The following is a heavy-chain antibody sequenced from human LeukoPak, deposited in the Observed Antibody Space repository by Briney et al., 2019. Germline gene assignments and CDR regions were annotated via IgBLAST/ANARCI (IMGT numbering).Heavy chain of an antibody. V-gene: IGHV3-7*01. CDR2: INQDGSVK. CDR3: VLGGVDN. CDR1: GFTFSSLW. J-gene: IGHJ4*02. Sequence: PGGSLRLSCAASGFTFSSLWMSWARQAPGKGLEWVANINQDGSVKHFVDSVKGRFTISRDNASNSLYLQMNSLRAEDTAVYYCVLGGVDNWGQGTLVTVSS. D-gene: IGHD1-26*01.